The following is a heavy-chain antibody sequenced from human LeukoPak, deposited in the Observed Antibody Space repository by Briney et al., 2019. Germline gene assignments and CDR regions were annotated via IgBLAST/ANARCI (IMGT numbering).Heavy chain of an antibody. D-gene: IGHD1-26*01. CDR1: GSTFSDAW. CDR3: TTRGGSFSIFDY. Sequence: GGSLRLSCAASGSTFSDAWMSWVRQAPGKGLEWVGRIKSKTDGGTTDYAAPVKGRFTISRDDSKNTLYLQMNSLKTEDTAVYYCTTRGGSFSIFDYWGQGTLVTVSS. J-gene: IGHJ4*02. CDR2: IKSKTDGGTT. V-gene: IGHV3-15*01.